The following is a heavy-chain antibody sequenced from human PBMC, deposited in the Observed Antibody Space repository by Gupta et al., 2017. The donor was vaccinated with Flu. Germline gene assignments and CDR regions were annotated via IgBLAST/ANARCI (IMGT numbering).Heavy chain of an antibody. D-gene: IGHD6-19*01. CDR3: AKTAVAGTWYYYGMDV. J-gene: IGHJ6*02. V-gene: IGHV3-30*18. CDR1: GFTFSSYG. CDR2: ISYDGSNK. Sequence: QVQLVESGGGVVQPGRSLRLSCAASGFTFSSYGMHWVRQAPGKGLEWVAVISYDGSNKYYADSVKGRFTISRDNSKNTLYLQMNSLRAEDTAVYYCAKTAVAGTWYYYGMDVWGQGTTVTVSS.